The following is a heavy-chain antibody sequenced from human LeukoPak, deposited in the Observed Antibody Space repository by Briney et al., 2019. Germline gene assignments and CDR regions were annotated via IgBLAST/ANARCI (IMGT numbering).Heavy chain of an antibody. V-gene: IGHV3-21*01. CDR3: ARGRGPDY. D-gene: IGHD3/OR15-3a*01. CDR2: ISSSSSYI. Sequence: GGSLRLSCAASGFTFSSYSMNWVRQAPGKGLEWVSSISSSSSYIHYADSVKGRFTISRDNAKNSLYLQMNSLRAEDTAVYYCARGRGPDYWGQGTLVTVSS. CDR1: GFTFSSYS. J-gene: IGHJ4*02.